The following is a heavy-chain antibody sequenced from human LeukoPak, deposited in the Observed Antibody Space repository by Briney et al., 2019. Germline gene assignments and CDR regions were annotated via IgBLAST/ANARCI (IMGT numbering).Heavy chain of an antibody. CDR1: GFTFSSYW. J-gene: IGHJ6*04. CDR2: INSDGSST. V-gene: IGHV3-74*01. Sequence: GGSLRLSCAASGFTFSSYWMHWVRQAPGKGLVWVSRINSDGSSTSYADSVKGRFTISRDNAKNSLYLQMNSLRAEDTAVYYCAELGITMIGGVWGKGTTVTISP. D-gene: IGHD3-10*02. CDR3: AELGITMIGGV.